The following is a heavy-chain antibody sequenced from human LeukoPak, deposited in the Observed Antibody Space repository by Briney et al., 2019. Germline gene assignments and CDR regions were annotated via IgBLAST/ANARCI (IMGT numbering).Heavy chain of an antibody. Sequence: ASVKVSCKASGGTFISYAISWVRHAPGQGLEWMGRIIPILGIANYAQKFQGRVTITADKSTSTADMELSSLRSEDTAVYYCARAEVEMAYYFDYWGQGTLVTVSS. V-gene: IGHV1-69*04. J-gene: IGHJ4*02. CDR3: ARAEVEMAYYFDY. D-gene: IGHD5-24*01. CDR1: GGTFISYA. CDR2: IIPILGIA.